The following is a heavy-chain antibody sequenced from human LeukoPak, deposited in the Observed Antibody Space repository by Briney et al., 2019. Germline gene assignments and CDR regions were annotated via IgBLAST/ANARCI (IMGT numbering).Heavy chain of an antibody. D-gene: IGHD2-2*01. CDR2: IYTSGST. Sequence: SETLSLTCTVSGGSISSYYWSWIRQPAGKGLEWIGRIYTSGSTNYNPSLKSRVTMSVDTSKNQFSLKLSSVTAADTAVYYCARAGRYCSSTSCYNWFDPWGQGTLVTVSS. CDR1: GGSISSYY. CDR3: ARAGRYCSSTSCYNWFDP. V-gene: IGHV4-4*07. J-gene: IGHJ5*02.